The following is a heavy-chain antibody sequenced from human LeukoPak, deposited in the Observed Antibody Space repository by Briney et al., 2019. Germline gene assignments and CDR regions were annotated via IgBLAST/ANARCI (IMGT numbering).Heavy chain of an antibody. J-gene: IGHJ4*02. Sequence: SAALSLPFAVHGGSFSGYYWSWIRPPPGKGLEWIGEINHSGSTNYNPSLKSRVTISVDTSKNQFSLKLSSVTAADTAVYYCARSGSYDSSGYYDYWGQGTLVTVSS. CDR3: ARSGSYDSSGYYDY. V-gene: IGHV4-34*01. D-gene: IGHD3-22*01. CDR1: GGSFSGYY. CDR2: INHSGST.